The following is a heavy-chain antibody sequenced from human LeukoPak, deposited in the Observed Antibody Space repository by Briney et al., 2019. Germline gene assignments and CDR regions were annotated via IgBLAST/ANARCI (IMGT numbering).Heavy chain of an antibody. J-gene: IGHJ4*02. CDR2: IYYSGST. V-gene: IGHV4-59*01. D-gene: IGHD6-13*01. CDR1: GGSISSYY. Sequence: SETLSLTCTVSGGSISSYYWSWIRQPPGKGLEWIGYIYYSGSTNYNPSLKSRVTISVDTSKNQFSLKLSSVTAADTAVYYCARLSAALHYWGQGTLVTVSS. CDR3: ARLSAALHY.